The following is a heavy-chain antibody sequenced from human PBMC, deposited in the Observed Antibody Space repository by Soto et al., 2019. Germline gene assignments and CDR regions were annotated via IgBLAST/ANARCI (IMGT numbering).Heavy chain of an antibody. J-gene: IGHJ4*02. CDR3: AKNWNWGSLVH. D-gene: IGHD7-27*01. CDR2: IYHSGST. V-gene: IGHV4-4*02. CDR1: GGSISSSNW. Sequence: GTLSLTCAVSGGSISSSNWWSWVRQPPGKGLEWFGEIYHSGSTNYNPSLKSRVTISVDTPKNQFSLKLSSVTAADTAVYYCAKNWNWGSLVHWGQGTLVTVSS.